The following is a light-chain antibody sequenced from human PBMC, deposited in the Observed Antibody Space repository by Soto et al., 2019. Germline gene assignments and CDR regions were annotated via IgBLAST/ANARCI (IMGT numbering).Light chain of an antibody. CDR3: KQYKEWPPFT. Sequence: EIVLTQSPATLSLSPGERATLSCRASQSVSSYLAWYQQKPGQAPRLLIYDASNRATGIPARFSGSGSGTEFTLSISSLQSEDFAVYYCKQYKEWPPFTFGQGTRQEIK. V-gene: IGKV3-11*01. CDR1: QSVSSY. CDR2: DAS. J-gene: IGKJ5*01.